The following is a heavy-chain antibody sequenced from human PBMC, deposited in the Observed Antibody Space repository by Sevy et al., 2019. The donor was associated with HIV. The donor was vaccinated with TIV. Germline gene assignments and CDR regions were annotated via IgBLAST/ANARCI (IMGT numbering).Heavy chain of an antibody. CDR1: GGTFSSYA. V-gene: IGHV1-69*13. CDR3: AKSPPYDILTGYPSGAAYFQH. J-gene: IGHJ1*01. D-gene: IGHD3-9*01. Sequence: ASEKVSCKASGGTFSSYAISWVRQAPGQGLEWMGGIIPIFGTANYAQKFQGRVTITADESTSTAYMELSSLRSEDTAVYYCAKSPPYDILTGYPSGAAYFQHWGQGTLVTVSS. CDR2: IIPIFGTA.